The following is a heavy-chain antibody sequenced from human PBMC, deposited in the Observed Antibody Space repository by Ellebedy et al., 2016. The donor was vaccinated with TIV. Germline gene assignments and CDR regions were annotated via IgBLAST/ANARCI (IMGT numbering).Heavy chain of an antibody. V-gene: IGHV3-66*01. Sequence: PGGSLRLSCAASGFTVSSNYMSWVRQAPGKGLEWVLVIYSGGSTNYADSVKGRFTISRDYSKNTLYLQMNSLRAEDTAVYYCARTFSPHCSSGVCYMAYYFDYWGQGTLVTVSS. CDR3: ARTFSPHCSSGVCYMAYYFDY. J-gene: IGHJ4*02. CDR1: GFTVSSNY. D-gene: IGHD2-8*01. CDR2: IYSGGST.